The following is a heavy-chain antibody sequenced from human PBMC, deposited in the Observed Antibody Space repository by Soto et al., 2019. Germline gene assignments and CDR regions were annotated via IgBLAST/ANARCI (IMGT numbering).Heavy chain of an antibody. CDR3: ARGHSVWYCSSTSCYWPSYYYGMDV. D-gene: IGHD2-2*01. V-gene: IGHV1-2*04. J-gene: IGHJ6*02. Sequence: GASVKVSCKASGYTFTGYYMHWVRQAPGQGLEWMGWINPNSGGTNYAQKFQGWVTMTRDTSISTAYMELSRLRSDDTAVYYCARGHSVWYCSSTSCYWPSYYYGMDVWGQGTTVTVSS. CDR1: GYTFTGYY. CDR2: INPNSGGT.